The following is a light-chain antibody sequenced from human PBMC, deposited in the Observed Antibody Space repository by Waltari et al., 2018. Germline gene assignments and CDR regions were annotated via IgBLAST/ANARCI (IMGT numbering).Light chain of an antibody. CDR2: GAS. J-gene: IGKJ4*01. V-gene: IGKV3-15*01. CDR3: QQYNSWPLT. CDR1: QCVSSN. Sequence: EIVMTQSPATLSVSAGERATLSCRASQCVSSNLAWYQQRPGQPPRLLIYGASTRATGIPARVNGSGSGTDFTLTISSLQSEDFAVYYCQQYNSWPLTFGGGTKVEI.